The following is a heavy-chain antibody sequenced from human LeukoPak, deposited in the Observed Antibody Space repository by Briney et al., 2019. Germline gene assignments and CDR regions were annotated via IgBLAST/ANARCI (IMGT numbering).Heavy chain of an antibody. Sequence: SETLSLTCAVSGGSISSGGYSWSWIRQPPGKGLEWIGYIYYSGSTYYNPSLKSRVAISVDTSKNQFSLKLSSVTAADTAVYYCARGLRGDAFDIWGQGTMVTVSS. CDR1: GGSISSGGYS. V-gene: IGHV4-30-4*07. CDR2: IYYSGST. D-gene: IGHD5-18*01. J-gene: IGHJ3*02. CDR3: ARGLRGDAFDI.